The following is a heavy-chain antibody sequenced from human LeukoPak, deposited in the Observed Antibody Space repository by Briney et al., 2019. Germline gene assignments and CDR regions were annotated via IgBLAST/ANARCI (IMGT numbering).Heavy chain of an antibody. J-gene: IGHJ1*01. Sequence: GGSLRPSCAASGFTFSSYSMNWVRQAPGKGLEWVSSITSSSSYIYYADSVKGRFTISRDNAKNSLYLQMNSLRAEDTAVYYCARGGAAAALRWGQGTLVTVSS. V-gene: IGHV3-21*01. D-gene: IGHD6-13*01. CDR3: ARGGAAAALR. CDR1: GFTFSSYS. CDR2: ITSSSSYI.